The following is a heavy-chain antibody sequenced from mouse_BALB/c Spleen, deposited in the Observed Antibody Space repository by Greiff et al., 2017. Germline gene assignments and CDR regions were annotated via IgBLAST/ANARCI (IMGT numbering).Heavy chain of an antibody. D-gene: IGHD2-1*01. Sequence: QVQLKQSGAELVRPGSSVKISCKASGYAFSSYWMNWVKQRPGQGLEWIGQIYPGDGDTNYNGKFKGKATLTADKSSSTAYMQLSSVTSEDSAVYFCARYGINWYFDVWGAGTTVTVSS. J-gene: IGHJ1*01. CDR2: IYPGDGDT. V-gene: IGHV1-80*01. CDR1: GYAFSSYW. CDR3: ARYGINWYFDV.